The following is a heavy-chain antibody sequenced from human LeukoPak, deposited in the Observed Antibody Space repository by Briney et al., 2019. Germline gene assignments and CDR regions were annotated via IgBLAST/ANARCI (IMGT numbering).Heavy chain of an antibody. CDR1: GFTFSNAW. Sequence: PGGSLILSCAASGFTFSNAWMSWVRQAPGKGLEWVSSISGGHGGTYYADSVKGRFTISRDDSKNTLYLQVNSLRAEDTAVYYCAKGQYASGWNSGNYWGQGTLVTVSS. D-gene: IGHD1/OR15-1a*01. V-gene: IGHV3-23*01. CDR2: ISGGHGGT. CDR3: AKGQYASGWNSGNY. J-gene: IGHJ4*02.